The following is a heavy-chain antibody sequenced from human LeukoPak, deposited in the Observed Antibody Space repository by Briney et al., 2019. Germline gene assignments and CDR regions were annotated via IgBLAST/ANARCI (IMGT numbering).Heavy chain of an antibody. CDR2: IIPIFGTA. Sequence: GASVKVSCKASGGTFSSYAISWVRQAPGQGLEWMGGIIPIFGTANYAQKFQGRVTITADKSTSTAYMELSSLRSEDTAVYYCARRRTTDDWFDPWGQGTLVTVSS. D-gene: IGHD1-7*01. V-gene: IGHV1-69*06. J-gene: IGHJ5*02. CDR1: GGTFSSYA. CDR3: ARRRTTDDWFDP.